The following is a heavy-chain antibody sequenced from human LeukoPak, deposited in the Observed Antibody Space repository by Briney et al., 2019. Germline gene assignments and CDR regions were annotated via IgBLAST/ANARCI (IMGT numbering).Heavy chain of an antibody. CDR2: IGGGSSYI. V-gene: IGHV3-21*01. J-gene: IGHJ4*02. Sequence: GGSLRLSCAASGFTFNTYSMNWARQAPGKGLEWVSSIGGGSSYIDYADSVKGRFTISRDNAKNSLYLQMNSLRAEDTAVYYCARSPTGSGRFDYWGQGTLVTVSS. CDR3: ARSPTGSGRFDY. CDR1: GFTFNTYS. D-gene: IGHD2-15*01.